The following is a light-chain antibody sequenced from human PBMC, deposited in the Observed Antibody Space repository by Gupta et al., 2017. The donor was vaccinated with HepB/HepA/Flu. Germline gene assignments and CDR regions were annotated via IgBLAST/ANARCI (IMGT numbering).Light chain of an antibody. Sequence: DIQMTQSPFSLSVSEGDRVTITCRASQTISSWLTWYQQKPGKAPKLLIYKAYSLESGVPSRFSGSGSGTEFTLTISSLQPDDFATYYCQHYNSNPWTFGQGTKVEIK. CDR1: QTISSW. CDR3: QHYNSNPWT. J-gene: IGKJ1*01. CDR2: KAY. V-gene: IGKV1-5*03.